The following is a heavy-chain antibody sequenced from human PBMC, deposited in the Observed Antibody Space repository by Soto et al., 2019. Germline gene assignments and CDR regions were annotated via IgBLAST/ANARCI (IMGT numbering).Heavy chain of an antibody. Sequence: NPSETLSLTCAVSGGSISSSNWWSWVRQPPGKGLEWIGEIYHSGSTNYNPSLKSRVTISVDKSKNQFSLKLSSVTAADTAVYYCARASSSWYWFDPWGQGTLVTVSS. CDR1: GGSISSSNW. D-gene: IGHD6-13*01. CDR3: ARASSSWYWFDP. J-gene: IGHJ5*02. CDR2: IYHSGST. V-gene: IGHV4-4*02.